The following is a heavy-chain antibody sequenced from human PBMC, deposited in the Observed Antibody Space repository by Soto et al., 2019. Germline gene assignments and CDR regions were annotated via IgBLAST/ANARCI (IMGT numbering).Heavy chain of an antibody. J-gene: IGHJ6*02. Sequence: GVSLILSCAASGFTFSNAWMSWVRQAPGKGLEWVGRIKSKTDGGTTDYAAPVKGRFTISRDDSKNTLYLQMNSLKTEDTAVYYCARDLASYDNDEFYGLDGWGQATMVTVSS. CDR1: GFTFSNAW. CDR2: IKSKTDGGTT. D-gene: IGHD3-3*02. V-gene: IGHV3-15*01. CDR3: ARDLASYDNDEFYGLDG.